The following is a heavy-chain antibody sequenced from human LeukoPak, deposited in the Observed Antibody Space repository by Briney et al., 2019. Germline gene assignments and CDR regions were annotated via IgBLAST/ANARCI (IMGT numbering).Heavy chain of an antibody. CDR1: GFTFSNYA. CDR2: IRSKAYGGTT. Sequence: GGSRRLSCAASGFTFSNYAMSWVRQAPGKGLEWVGFIRSKAYGGTTEYAASVKGRFTISRDDSKSIAYLQMNSLKTEDTAVYYCTRVDSSSWRYYFDYWGQGTLVTVSS. J-gene: IGHJ4*02. D-gene: IGHD6-13*01. CDR3: TRVDSSSWRYYFDY. V-gene: IGHV3-49*04.